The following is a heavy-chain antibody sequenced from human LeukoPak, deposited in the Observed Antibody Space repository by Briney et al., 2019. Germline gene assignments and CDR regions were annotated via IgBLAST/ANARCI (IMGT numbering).Heavy chain of an antibody. Sequence: SETLSLTCTVAGGSISSYYWSSIRQPLGKGLEWIGYIYYSGSTNYNPSLKSRVTISVDTSKNQFSLKLSSVTAADTAVYYCARHSPYGDYFDYWGQGTLVTVSS. J-gene: IGHJ4*02. V-gene: IGHV4-59*08. CDR3: ARHSPYGDYFDY. CDR2: IYYSGST. D-gene: IGHD4-17*01. CDR1: GGSISSYY.